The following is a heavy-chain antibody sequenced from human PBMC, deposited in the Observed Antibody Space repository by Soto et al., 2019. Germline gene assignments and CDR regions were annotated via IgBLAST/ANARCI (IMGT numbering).Heavy chain of an antibody. CDR1: GFTFSXNA. Sequence: QVXLVXSGGGVVQPGRSLXLSCAASGFTFSXNAMHWVXXXPXXXXXXXXXXXYDGSNKYYADSVKGRFTISRDNSKNTLYLQMXXLXXXXXXLXXXXXXXXXXXXXXXXXXXXMDXWGQGTTVTVSS. V-gene: IGHV3-30-3*01. CDR2: XXYDGSNK. CDR3: XXXXXXXXXXXXXXXXXMDX. J-gene: IGHJ6*02.